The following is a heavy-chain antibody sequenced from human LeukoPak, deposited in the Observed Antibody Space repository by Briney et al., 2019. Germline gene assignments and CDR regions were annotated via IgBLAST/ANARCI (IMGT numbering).Heavy chain of an antibody. D-gene: IGHD5-12*01. CDR1: GFTFSSYA. CDR3: AKDLLAATIDYYFDY. CDR2: ISGSGGRT. Sequence: GGSLRLSCAASGFTFSSYAMSWVRQAPGKGLEWVSVISGSGGRTYYADSVKGRFTISSDNSKNTLYVQMNSLRAEDTAVYYCAKDLLAATIDYYFDYWGQGTLVTVSS. J-gene: IGHJ4*02. V-gene: IGHV3-23*01.